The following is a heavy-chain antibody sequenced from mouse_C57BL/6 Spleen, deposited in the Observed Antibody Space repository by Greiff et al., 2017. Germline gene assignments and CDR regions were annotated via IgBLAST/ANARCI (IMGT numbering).Heavy chain of an antibody. CDR3: ARADDDDPWCAY. CDR2: ISYSGST. V-gene: IGHV3-1*01. CDR1: GYSIPSGYD. Sequence: EVQLVESGPGMVQPSQSLSLTCTFTGYSIPSGYDSHWIRHFPGNKLEWMGYISYSGSTNYNPSLKSRISITHDTSTNHFFLKLNSVMSDETATYYCARADDDDPWCAYWGQGTLVTVSA. J-gene: IGHJ3*01. D-gene: IGHD2-4*01.